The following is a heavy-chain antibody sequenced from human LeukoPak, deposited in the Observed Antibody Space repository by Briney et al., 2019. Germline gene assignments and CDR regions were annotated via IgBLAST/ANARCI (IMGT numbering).Heavy chain of an antibody. V-gene: IGHV4-59*08. CDR2: FYYTGST. D-gene: IGHD1-26*01. Sequence: GSLRLSCAASGFTFSSYNMNWVRQSPGKGLEWIGTFYYTGSTNYNPSLKSRVTISVDTSKNQFSLKLSSVTAADTAVYFCARRGASGSYLYYFDYWGQGTLVTVSS. CDR1: GFTFSSYN. J-gene: IGHJ4*02. CDR3: ARRGASGSYLYYFDY.